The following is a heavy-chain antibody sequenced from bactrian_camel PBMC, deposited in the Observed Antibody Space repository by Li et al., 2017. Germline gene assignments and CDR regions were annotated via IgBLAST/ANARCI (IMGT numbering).Heavy chain of an antibody. J-gene: IGHJ4*01. CDR2: MYSGESST. V-gene: IGHV3S1*01. D-gene: IGHD2*01. Sequence: VQLVESGGGSVQAGGSLRLSCVVSGYAYGDGYCLGWFRQAPEKEREGVAQMYSGESSTYYADSVKGRFTISKDSAKNTLYLQMNSLELDDTGMYYCAALKLSEGGYCLPLRRLVASSWGQGTQVTVS. CDR3: AALKLSEGGYCLPLRRLVASS. CDR1: GYAYGDGYC.